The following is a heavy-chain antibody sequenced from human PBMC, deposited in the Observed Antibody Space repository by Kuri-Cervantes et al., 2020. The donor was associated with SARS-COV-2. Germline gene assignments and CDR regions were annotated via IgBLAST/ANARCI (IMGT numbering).Heavy chain of an antibody. V-gene: IGHV4-38-2*01. D-gene: IGHD7-27*01. J-gene: IGHJ4*02. CDR2: INHSGST. CDR3: ARVTNWGYYFDY. Sequence: SETLSLTCAVSGYSISSGYYWGWIRQPPGKGLEWIGSINHSGSTNYNPSLKSRVTISVDTSKNQFSLKLSSVTAADTAVYYCARVTNWGYYFDYWGQGTLVTVSS. CDR1: GYSISSGYY.